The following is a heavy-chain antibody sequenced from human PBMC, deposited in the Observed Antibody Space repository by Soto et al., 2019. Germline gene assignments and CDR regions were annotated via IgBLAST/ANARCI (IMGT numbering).Heavy chain of an antibody. CDR1: GYTLGTYG. CDR2: ISTYNGHT. CDR3: ARGVVVGAATPESAFDI. D-gene: IGHD2-15*01. V-gene: IGHV1-18*01. J-gene: IGHJ3*02. Sequence: QVQLVQSGAEVKKPGASVKVSCKASGYTLGTYGISWVRQAPGQGLEWMGWISTYNGHTNYPQKVQGRVTMTTDTSSTTAYMELRSLRSDDTAVYYCARGVVVGAATPESAFDIWGQGTMVTVSS.